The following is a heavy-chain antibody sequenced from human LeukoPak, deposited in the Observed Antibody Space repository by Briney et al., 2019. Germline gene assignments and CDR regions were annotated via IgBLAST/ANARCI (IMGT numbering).Heavy chain of an antibody. CDR3: ARRIMGSSSMDS. J-gene: IGHJ4*02. Sequence: SETLSLTCTVSGGSISSSIYYWAWIRQPPGKGLEWIGNVYYSGTTYYNPSLKSRVTISIDTSKNQFSLKLSSVTAADTALYFCARRIMGSSSMDSWGQGTLVTVSS. V-gene: IGHV4-39*07. D-gene: IGHD6-6*01. CDR2: VYYSGTT. CDR1: GGSISSSIYY.